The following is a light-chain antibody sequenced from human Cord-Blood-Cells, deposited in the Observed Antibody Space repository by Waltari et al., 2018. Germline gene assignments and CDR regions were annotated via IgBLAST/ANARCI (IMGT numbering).Light chain of an antibody. CDR3: QQYNSYSWT. Sequence: IQMTQSPSTLSASVGDRVTITCRASQSISSWLAWYQQKPGTAPKLLIYDASSLESGVPSRFSGSGSVTEFTLTISSLQPDDFATYYCQQYNSYSWTFGQGTKVEIK. CDR1: QSISSW. J-gene: IGKJ1*01. CDR2: DAS. V-gene: IGKV1-5*01.